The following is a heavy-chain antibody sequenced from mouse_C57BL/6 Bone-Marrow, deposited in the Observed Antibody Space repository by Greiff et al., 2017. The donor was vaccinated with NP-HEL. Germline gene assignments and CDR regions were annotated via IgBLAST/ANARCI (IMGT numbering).Heavy chain of an antibody. V-gene: IGHV1-85*01. CDR2: IYPRDGST. Sequence: VQLQQSGPELVKPGASVKLSCKASGYTFTSYDINWAKQRPGQGLEWIGWIYPRDGSTKYNEKFKGKATLTVDTSSSTAYMELHSLTSEDSAVYFCAREGGILLRDYYAMDYWGQGTSVTVSS. D-gene: IGHD2-1*01. CDR3: AREGGILLRDYYAMDY. J-gene: IGHJ4*01. CDR1: GYTFTSYD.